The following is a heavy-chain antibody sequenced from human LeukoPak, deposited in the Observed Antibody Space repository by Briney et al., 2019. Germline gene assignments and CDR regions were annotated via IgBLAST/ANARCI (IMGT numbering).Heavy chain of an antibody. V-gene: IGHV3-30*02. CDR2: IRSDGSNK. Sequence: GGSLRLSCAGSGFSFSSYGMHWVRQAPGKGLEWMAFIRSDGSNKYYADSVKGRFTISRDNSKNALYLQMNSLRAEDAAVYYCARILDSAWGELGYWGQGTLVTVSS. CDR3: ARILDSAWGELGY. J-gene: IGHJ4*02. CDR1: GFSFSSYG. D-gene: IGHD6-19*01.